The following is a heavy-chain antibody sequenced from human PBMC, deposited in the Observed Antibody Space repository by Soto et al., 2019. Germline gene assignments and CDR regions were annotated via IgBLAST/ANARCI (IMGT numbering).Heavy chain of an antibody. Sequence: ASVKVSCKASGYTFTKYGISWVRQAPGQGLEWMGWISGYNGNTNYAQKYQGRITMTIDTSTTTAYMELGSLTSEDTAVYYCARGSGYYYWDDYWGQGTLVTVSS. D-gene: IGHD3-22*01. V-gene: IGHV1-18*01. CDR3: ARGSGYYYWDDY. CDR1: GYTFTKYG. J-gene: IGHJ4*02. CDR2: ISGYNGNT.